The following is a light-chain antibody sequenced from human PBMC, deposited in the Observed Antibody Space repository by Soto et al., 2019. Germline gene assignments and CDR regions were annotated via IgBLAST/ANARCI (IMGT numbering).Light chain of an antibody. Sequence: EAAMTQSPLFRPATFGQPAPISGSSSQSLEFSDGNTYLSWFQQRPGQSPRRLIYHVSNRDSGVPDRFSGSGSGTDFTLKISRVEAEDVGVYYCMQSTSWPWTFGQGTKVEIK. CDR1: QSLEFSDGNTY. J-gene: IGKJ1*01. CDR3: MQSTSWPWT. CDR2: HVS. V-gene: IGKV2-30*01.